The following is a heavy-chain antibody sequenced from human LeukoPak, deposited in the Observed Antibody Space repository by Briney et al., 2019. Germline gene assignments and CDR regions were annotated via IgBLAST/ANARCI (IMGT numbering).Heavy chain of an antibody. CDR1: GFTFSSYA. V-gene: IGHV3-30*04. CDR2: ISYDGSNK. Sequence: GGSLRLSCAASGFTFSSYAMHWVRQAPGKGLEWVAVISYDGSNKYYADSVKGRFTISRDNSKNTLYLQMNSLRAEDTAVYYCAREAPYYFDHWGQGTLVTVSS. CDR3: AREAPYYFDH. J-gene: IGHJ4*02.